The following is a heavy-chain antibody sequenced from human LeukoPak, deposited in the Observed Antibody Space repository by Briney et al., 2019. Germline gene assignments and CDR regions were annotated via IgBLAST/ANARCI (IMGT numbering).Heavy chain of an antibody. CDR2: IYSSGRS. CDR1: GDSISSGGYS. J-gene: IGHJ4*02. Sequence: TLSLTCAVSGDSISSGGYSWSWVRQPPGKGLEWIGYIYSSGRSYYNPSLQSRVTISVDTSKNEFSLKVTSVTAADTAVYYCARGGYSRSWGYFDYWGQGTLVTVSS. D-gene: IGHD1-26*01. CDR3: ARGGYSRSWGYFDY. V-gene: IGHV4-30-4*07.